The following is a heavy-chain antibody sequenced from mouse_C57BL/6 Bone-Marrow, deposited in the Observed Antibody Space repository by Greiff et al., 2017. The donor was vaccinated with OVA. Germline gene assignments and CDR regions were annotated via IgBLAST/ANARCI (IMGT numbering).Heavy chain of an antibody. V-gene: IGHV1-55*01. CDR2: IYPGSGST. D-gene: IGHD2-5*01. CDR1: GYTFTSYW. CDR3: ARNRAYSNYGFAY. Sequence: VQLQQSGAELVNPGASVKMSCKASGYTFTSYWITWVKQRPGQGLEWIGDIYPGSGSTNYNEKFKSKATLTVDTSSSTAYMQLSSLTSEDSAVYYCARNRAYSNYGFAYWGQGTLVTVSA. J-gene: IGHJ3*01.